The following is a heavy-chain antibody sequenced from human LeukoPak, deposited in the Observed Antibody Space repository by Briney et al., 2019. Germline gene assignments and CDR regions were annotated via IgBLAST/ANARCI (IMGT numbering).Heavy chain of an antibody. V-gene: IGHV4-34*01. CDR1: GGSFSGYY. CDR2: INHSGST. J-gene: IGHJ3*02. Sequence: PSETLSLTCAVYGGSFSGYYWSWIRQPPGKGLEWIGEINHSGSTNYNPSLKSRVTISVDTSKNQFSLKLSSVTAADTAVYYCARDRGGWLRTDGLVEAFDIWGQGTMVTVSS. CDR3: ARDRGGWLRTDGLVEAFDI. D-gene: IGHD5-12*01.